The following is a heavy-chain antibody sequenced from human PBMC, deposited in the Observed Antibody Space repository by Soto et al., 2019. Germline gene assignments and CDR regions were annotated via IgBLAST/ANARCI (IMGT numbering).Heavy chain of an antibody. D-gene: IGHD1-26*01. V-gene: IGHV1-69*02. CDR2: ISPMVGIA. J-gene: IGHJ4*02. CDR3: ARLASGSYDY. CDR1: GGTFSTYI. Sequence: QVQLVQSGAEVKKPGSSVRVSCKASGGTFSTYIISWVRQAPGQGLEWMGRISPMVGIAIYAQKFQGRIAITADNSTSIAYLEVTSLRNEDTAVYYCARLASGSYDYWGQGTLITVSS.